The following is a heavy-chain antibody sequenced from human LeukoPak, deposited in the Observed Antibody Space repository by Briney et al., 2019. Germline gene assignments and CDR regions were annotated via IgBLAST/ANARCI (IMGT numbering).Heavy chain of an antibody. D-gene: IGHD4/OR15-4a*01. CDR2: IHHSGST. CDR3: ARRAGAYSHPYDY. Sequence: SETLSLTCTVSGYFISSGYYWGWIRQPPGKGLQWIGSIHHSGSTYYNPSLKSRVTISVDTSKNQFSLKLSSVTAADTAVYYCARRAGAYSHPYDYWGQGTLVTVSS. CDR1: GYFISSGYY. V-gene: IGHV4-38-2*02. J-gene: IGHJ4*02.